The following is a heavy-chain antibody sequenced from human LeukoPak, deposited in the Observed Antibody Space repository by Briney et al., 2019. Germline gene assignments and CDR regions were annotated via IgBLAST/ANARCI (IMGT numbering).Heavy chain of an antibody. V-gene: IGHV3-9*03. D-gene: IGHD6-13*01. CDR2: ISWYSSSI. CDR1: GFTFDDNA. Sequence: GRSLRLSCTASGFTFDDNAMHWGRQAPGPGLEWVSGISWYSSSIAYADSVKGRFTISRDNAKNSLYLQMNSLRAEDMALYYCAKDTHRYSSSWYYFDYWGQGTLVTVSS. CDR3: AKDTHRYSSSWYYFDY. J-gene: IGHJ4*02.